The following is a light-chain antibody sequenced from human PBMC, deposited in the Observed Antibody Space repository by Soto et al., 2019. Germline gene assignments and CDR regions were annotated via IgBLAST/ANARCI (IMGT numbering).Light chain of an antibody. CDR1: QGISGY. V-gene: IGKV1-39*01. CDR2: GAS. J-gene: IGKJ5*01. CDR3: QQSYSVPIT. Sequence: DIQMTQSPSSLSASVGDRVTITCRASQGISGYLNWYQQKPGKAPNLLIYGASSLQSGVPSTFSGSGSGTDFTLTITSLQPEDFATYYCQQSYSVPITFGQGTRLEIK.